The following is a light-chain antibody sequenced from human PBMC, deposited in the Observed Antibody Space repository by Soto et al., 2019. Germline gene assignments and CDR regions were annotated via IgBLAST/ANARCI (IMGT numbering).Light chain of an antibody. CDR3: SSYAGSNNVV. J-gene: IGLJ2*01. CDR2: EVT. Sequence: QSALTQPPSASGSPGQSVTISCTGTSSDVGGYSYVSWYQQHPGKAPKLMIYEVTKLPSGVPDRFSGSKSGNTASLTVSGLQAEDEADDYCSSYAGSNNVVFGGGTKLTVL. V-gene: IGLV2-8*01. CDR1: SSDVGGYSY.